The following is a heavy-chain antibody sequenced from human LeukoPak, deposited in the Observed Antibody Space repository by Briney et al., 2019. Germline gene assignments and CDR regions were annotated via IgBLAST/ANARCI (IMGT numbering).Heavy chain of an antibody. Sequence: GSLKPLRSASGFPFRSHNINWVRQAPRKGPEVVSYISSSSSTIYYADSVQGRFTISRDNAKNSLYLQMNSLRAEDTAVYYCARRSDSSGYYYDYWGQGTLVTVSS. CDR1: GFPFRSHN. CDR3: ARRSDSSGYYYDY. V-gene: IGHV3-48*04. J-gene: IGHJ4*02. CDR2: ISSSSSTI. D-gene: IGHD3-22*01.